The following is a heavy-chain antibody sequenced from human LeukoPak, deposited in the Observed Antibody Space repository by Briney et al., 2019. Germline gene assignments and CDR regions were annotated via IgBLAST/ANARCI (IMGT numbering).Heavy chain of an antibody. CDR1: GFTFSSHG. Sequence: PGGSLRLSCAASGFTFSSHGINWVRQAPGKGLEWVSVIYSGGSTYYADSVKGRFTISRDNSKNTLYLQMNSLRAEDTAVYYCAREVNYGDYEAFDIWGQGTMVTVSS. D-gene: IGHD4-17*01. V-gene: IGHV3-66*01. CDR3: AREVNYGDYEAFDI. CDR2: IYSGGST. J-gene: IGHJ3*02.